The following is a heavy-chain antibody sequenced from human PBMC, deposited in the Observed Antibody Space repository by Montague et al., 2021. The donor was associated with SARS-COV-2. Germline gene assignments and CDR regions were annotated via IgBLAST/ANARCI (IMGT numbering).Heavy chain of an antibody. CDR1: GGSLSGYY. D-gene: IGHD6-13*01. V-gene: IGHV4-34*01. Sequence: SETLSLTCAVYGGSLSGYYWSWIRQPPGKGLEWIGEITHSGSTNYNPSLKSRVTISLDTSTNQLSLKLSSVTAADTAVYYCARGRYSSSWYGTKYYFDYWGQGTLVTVSS. CDR3: ARGRYSSSWYGTKYYFDY. CDR2: ITHSGST. J-gene: IGHJ4*02.